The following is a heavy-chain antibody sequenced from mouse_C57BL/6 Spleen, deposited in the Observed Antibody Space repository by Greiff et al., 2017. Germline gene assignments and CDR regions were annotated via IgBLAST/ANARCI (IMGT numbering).Heavy chain of an antibody. CDR2: IYPGDGVT. D-gene: IGHD1-1*01. J-gene: IGHJ2*01. CDR1: GYAFSSYW. V-gene: IGHV1-80*01. Sequence: QAQLQQSGAELVKPGASVKISCKASGYAFSSYWMNWVKQRPGKGLEWIGQIYPGDGVTNYNGKFKGKATLTADKSSSTAYMQLSSLTSEDSAVYFCARGAVVARGDYWGQGTTLTVSS. CDR3: ARGAVVARGDY.